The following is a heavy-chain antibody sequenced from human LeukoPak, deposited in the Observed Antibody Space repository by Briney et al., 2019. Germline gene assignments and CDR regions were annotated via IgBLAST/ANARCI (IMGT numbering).Heavy chain of an antibody. D-gene: IGHD6-19*01. CDR3: ARTAYSSGWYWDWFDP. CDR1: GGSISSGGYY. J-gene: IGHJ5*02. Sequence: KPSETLSLTCTVSGGSISSGGYYWSWIRQHPGKGLEWIGYIYYSGSTYYNPSLKSRVTISVDTSKNQFSLKLSSVTAADTAVYYCARTAYSSGWYWDWFDPWGQGTLVTVSS. V-gene: IGHV4-31*03. CDR2: IYYSGST.